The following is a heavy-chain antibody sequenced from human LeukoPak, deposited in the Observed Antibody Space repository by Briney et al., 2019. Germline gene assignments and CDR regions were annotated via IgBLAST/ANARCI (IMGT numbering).Heavy chain of an antibody. J-gene: IGHJ4*02. CDR2: ISSSSSSYI. Sequence: GGSLRLSCAASGFTFSSYSMNWVRQAPGKGLEWVSSISSSSSSYIYYADSVKGRFTISRDNAKNSLYLQMNSLRAEDTAVYYCARGSSGSYYSSFDYWGQGTLVTVSS. V-gene: IGHV3-21*01. CDR1: GFTFSSYS. D-gene: IGHD1-26*01. CDR3: ARGSSGSYYSSFDY.